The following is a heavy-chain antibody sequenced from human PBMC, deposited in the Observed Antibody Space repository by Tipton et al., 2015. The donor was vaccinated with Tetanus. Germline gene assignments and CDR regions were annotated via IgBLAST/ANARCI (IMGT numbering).Heavy chain of an antibody. J-gene: IGHJ3*01. CDR2: VYYNGNS. Sequence: TLSLTCTVSGGSMRSGTFYWDWIRQSPGKGLEWIGNVYYNGNSLENPSLKGRVTLSLDKSKNQFSLKLSSVTAADTAVYYCARRSYCSSSRCFDAFDLWGQGTMVTVSS. V-gene: IGHV4-39*07. CDR3: ARRSYCSSSRCFDAFDL. CDR1: GGSMRSGTFY. D-gene: IGHD2-2*01.